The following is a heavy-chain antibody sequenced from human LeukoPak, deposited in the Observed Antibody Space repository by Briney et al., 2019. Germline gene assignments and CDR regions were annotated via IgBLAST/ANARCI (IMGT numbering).Heavy chain of an antibody. CDR1: GFTFREFA. D-gene: IGHD1-1*01. CDR2: LRSSIYGGTS. Sequence: GSLKLSCTIPGFTFREFAVSWFRQAPGKGPELIGFLRSSIYGGTSKAAASVKGRFIFSRDDSKGVAYLRMNSLKTDDTAVYYCSREWGNGNDLRPDSWGQGTLVTVSS. V-gene: IGHV3-49*03. CDR3: SREWGNGNDLRPDS. J-gene: IGHJ4*02.